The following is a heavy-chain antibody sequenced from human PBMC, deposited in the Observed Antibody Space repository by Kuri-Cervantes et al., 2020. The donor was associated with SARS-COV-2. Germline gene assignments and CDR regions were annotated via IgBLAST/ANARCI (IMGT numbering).Heavy chain of an antibody. Sequence: GESLKISCKGSGYSFTSYRIAWVRQMPGKGLEWIGIIWPGDSETRYSPSFQDQVTISGDESINTAYLQWSSLKASDTAIYYCARRPRYCSDTSCYYLDYWGQGTLVTVSS. V-gene: IGHV5-51*01. CDR3: ARRPRYCSDTSCYYLDY. CDR2: IWPGDSET. CDR1: GYSFTSYR. D-gene: IGHD2-2*01. J-gene: IGHJ4*02.